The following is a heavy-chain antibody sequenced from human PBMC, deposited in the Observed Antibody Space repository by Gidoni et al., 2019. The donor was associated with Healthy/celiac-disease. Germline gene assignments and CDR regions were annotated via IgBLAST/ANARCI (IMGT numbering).Heavy chain of an antibody. J-gene: IGHJ6*02. CDR1: GFTFRSYA. D-gene: IGHD3-10*01. Sequence: EVQLVVSGGGLVQPGGSLRLSCAASGFTFRSYAMHWVRQAPGKGLEYVSAISSNGGSTYYANSVKGRFTISSDNSKNTLYLQMGSLRAEDMAVYYCARGGGRSYCMDVWGQGTTVTVSS. V-gene: IGHV3-64*01. CDR2: ISSNGGST. CDR3: ARGGGRSYCMDV.